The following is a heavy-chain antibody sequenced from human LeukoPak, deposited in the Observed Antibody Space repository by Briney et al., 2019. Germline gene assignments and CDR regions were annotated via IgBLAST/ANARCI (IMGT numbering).Heavy chain of an antibody. Sequence: GSVKVSFKASGYTFTGYYIHWVRQAPGQGLEWMGWNKPNNGDTGYAQKFQGRVTMTRDTSISTVYLELSGLRSDDTAVYYCARYCTTATCSEGDVYWGQGTLVTVSS. CDR2: NKPNNGDT. CDR1: GYTFTGYY. J-gene: IGHJ4*02. CDR3: ARYCTTATCSEGDVY. D-gene: IGHD2-2*01. V-gene: IGHV1-2*02.